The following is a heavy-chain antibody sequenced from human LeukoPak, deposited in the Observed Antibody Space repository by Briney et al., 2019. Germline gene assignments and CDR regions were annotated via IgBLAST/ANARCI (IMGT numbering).Heavy chain of an antibody. CDR1: GYTFTDYY. D-gene: IGHD2-21*01. CDR3: ARGGGDNWGWDYFDP. J-gene: IGHJ5*02. V-gene: IGHV1-2*02. CDR2: ILPDSGAT. Sequence: ASVKVSCRASGYTFTDYYIHWVRQAPGQGLEWMGWILPDSGATNYPQTFVGRVTMTKDTSISTAYMELSTLRSDDTAVYYCARGGGDNWGWDYFDPWGQGTLVTVSS.